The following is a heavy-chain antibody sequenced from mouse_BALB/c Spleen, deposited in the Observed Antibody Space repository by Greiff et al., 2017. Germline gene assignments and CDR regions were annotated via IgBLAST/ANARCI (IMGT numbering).Heavy chain of an antibody. V-gene: IGHV1S126*01. Sequence: VQRVESGPQLVRPGASVKISCKASGYSFTSYWMHWVKQRPGQGLEWIGMIDPSDSETRLNQKFKDKATLTVDKSSSTAYMQLSSPTSEDSAVYYCARDENYAMDYWGQGTSVTVSS. CDR1: GYSFTSYW. CDR2: IDPSDSET. J-gene: IGHJ4*01. CDR3: ARDENYAMDY.